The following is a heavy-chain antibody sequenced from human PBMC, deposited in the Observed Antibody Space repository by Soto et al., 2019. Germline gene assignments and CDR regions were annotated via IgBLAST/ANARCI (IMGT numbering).Heavy chain of an antibody. J-gene: IGHJ4*02. CDR2: MIPILGIA. CDR3: ALARLPFDY. V-gene: IGHV1-69*02. D-gene: IGHD5-18*01. CDR1: GGPFSSYT. Sequence: QVQLVQSGAEVKKPGSSVKVSCKASGGPFSSYTISWVRQAPGQGLEWMGRMIPILGIANYAQKFQGRVTITADKSTSTAYMELSSLRSEDTAVYYCALARLPFDYWGQGTLVTVSS.